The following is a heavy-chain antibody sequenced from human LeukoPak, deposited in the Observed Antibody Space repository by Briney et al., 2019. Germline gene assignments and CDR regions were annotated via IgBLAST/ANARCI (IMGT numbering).Heavy chain of an antibody. CDR1: GGSFSGYY. V-gene: IGHV4-34*01. CDR2: INHSGNT. CDR3: ARWFGELSHFDY. J-gene: IGHJ4*02. D-gene: IGHD3-10*01. Sequence: SETLSLTCAVYGGSFSGYYWSWIRQPPGKGLQWIGEINHSGNTDYDPSLKSRVTISVDKSKNQFSLKLSSVTAADTAVYYCARWFGELSHFDYWGQGTLVTVSS.